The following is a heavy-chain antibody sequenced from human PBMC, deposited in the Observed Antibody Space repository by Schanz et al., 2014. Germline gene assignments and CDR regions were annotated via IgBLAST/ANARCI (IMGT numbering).Heavy chain of an antibody. J-gene: IGHJ4*02. V-gene: IGHV3-21*01. Sequence: EVRLVESGGGLVKPGGSLRLSCAASGFSFSTYGMTWVRQAPGKGLEWVSSISSSSMYIYQADSMRGRFTISRDNAKNSLYLQVNNLSTEDTTVYYCAKDHAGSDILTALGNWGQGTLVTVSS. D-gene: IGHD3-9*01. CDR3: AKDHAGSDILTALGN. CDR1: GFSFSTYG. CDR2: ISSSSMYI.